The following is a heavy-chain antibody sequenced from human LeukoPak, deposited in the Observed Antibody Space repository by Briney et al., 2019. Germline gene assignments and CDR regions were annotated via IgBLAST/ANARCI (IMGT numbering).Heavy chain of an antibody. V-gene: IGHV3-21*01. CDR2: ISSSSSYI. Sequence: GGSLRLSCAASGFTVSSNYMSWVRQAPGKGLEWVSSISSSSSYIYYADSVKGRFTISRDNAKNSLYLQMNSLRAEDTAVYYCARDRGLLPRYFDLWGRGTLVTVSS. D-gene: IGHD2-15*01. CDR1: GFTVSSNY. J-gene: IGHJ2*01. CDR3: ARDRGLLPRYFDL.